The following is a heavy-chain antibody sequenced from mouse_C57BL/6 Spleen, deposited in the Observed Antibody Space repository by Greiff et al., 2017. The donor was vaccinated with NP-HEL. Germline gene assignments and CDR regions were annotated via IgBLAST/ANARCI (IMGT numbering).Heavy chain of an antibody. CDR2: IRNKANGYTT. D-gene: IGHD1-1*01. CDR3: ERYPYYGSSHWYFDV. J-gene: IGHJ1*03. Sequence: EVMLVESGGGLVQPGGSLSLSCAASGFTFTDYYMSWVRQPPGKALEWLGFIRNKANGYTTEYSASVKGRFTISRDNSQSILYLQMNALRAEDSATYYCERYPYYGSSHWYFDVWGTGTTVTVAS. CDR1: GFTFTDYY. V-gene: IGHV7-3*01.